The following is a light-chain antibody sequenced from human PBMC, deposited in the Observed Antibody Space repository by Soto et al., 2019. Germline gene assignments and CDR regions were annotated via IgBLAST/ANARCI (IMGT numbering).Light chain of an antibody. CDR2: YDD. CDR3: AVWDDSLNGVV. V-gene: IGLV1-36*01. J-gene: IGLJ2*01. CDR1: SSNVGNNA. Sequence: QSVLTQPPSVSAAPRQRVTISCSGSSSNVGNNAVNWYQQLPGKAPKLLIYYDDLLPSGVSDRFSGSKSGTSASLAISGLQSEDEADYYCAVWDDSLNGVVFGGGT.